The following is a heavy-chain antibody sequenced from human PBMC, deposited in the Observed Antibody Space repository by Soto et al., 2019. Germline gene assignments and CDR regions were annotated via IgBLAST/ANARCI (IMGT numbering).Heavy chain of an antibody. CDR3: VRGYCTTTPCSGDFQH. Sequence: ASVKVSCKASGYKFTTYFIHWVRQAPGQGLEWMGMIHPSGDSGYGQKFRGRVTMTIDTSTTTAYMELRNLTSEDTAIYFSVRGYCTTTPCSGDFQHWGQGTLVTVSS. CDR2: IHPSGDS. D-gene: IGHD2-8*01. CDR1: GYKFTTYF. V-gene: IGHV1-46*01. J-gene: IGHJ1*01.